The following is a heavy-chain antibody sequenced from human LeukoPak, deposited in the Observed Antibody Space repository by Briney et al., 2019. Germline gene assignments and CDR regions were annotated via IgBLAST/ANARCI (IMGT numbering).Heavy chain of an antibody. Sequence: GGSLRLSCAASGFTFSDYYMSWIRQAPGKGLEWVSYISSSGSTIYYADSVKGRFTISRDNAKNSLYLQMNSLRAEDTAVYYCARAVPYYYDSSGYGGIDYWGQGTLVTVSS. J-gene: IGHJ4*02. D-gene: IGHD3-22*01. V-gene: IGHV3-11*04. CDR2: ISSSGSTI. CDR1: GFTFSDYY. CDR3: ARAVPYYYDSSGYGGIDY.